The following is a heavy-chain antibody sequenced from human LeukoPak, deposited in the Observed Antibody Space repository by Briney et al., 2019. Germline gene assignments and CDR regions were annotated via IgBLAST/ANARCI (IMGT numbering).Heavy chain of an antibody. Sequence: PGGSLRLSCAASRFTFSSYWMSWVRQAPGKGLEWVANIKQDGSEKFYVDSVKGRFTISRDNAKNSLYLQMNSLRAEDTAVYYCARDRKWEPAAFDIWGQGTMVTVSS. CDR2: IKQDGSEK. D-gene: IGHD1-26*01. V-gene: IGHV3-7*01. CDR1: RFTFSSYW. J-gene: IGHJ3*02. CDR3: ARDRKWEPAAFDI.